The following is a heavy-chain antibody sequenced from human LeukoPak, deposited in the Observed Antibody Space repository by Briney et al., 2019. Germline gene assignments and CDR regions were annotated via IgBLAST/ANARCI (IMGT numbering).Heavy chain of an antibody. CDR3: ARVGSGTYYNYFDY. D-gene: IGHD3-10*01. Sequence: GGSLRLSCAASGFTLSNYWISWVRQAPGKGLEWVANIKLDGSEKYYVNSVKGRFTISRDNAKNSMNLQMNSLRAEDTAVYYCARVGSGTYYNYFDYWGQGTLVTVSS. CDR1: GFTLSNYW. CDR2: IKLDGSEK. V-gene: IGHV3-7*01. J-gene: IGHJ4*02.